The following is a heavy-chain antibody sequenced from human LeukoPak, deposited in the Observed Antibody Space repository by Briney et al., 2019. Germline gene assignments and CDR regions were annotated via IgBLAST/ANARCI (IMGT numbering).Heavy chain of an antibody. CDR2: INSDGSST. D-gene: IGHD2/OR15-2a*01. CDR1: GFTFSSYW. V-gene: IGHV3-74*01. CDR3: AALPSMKQEGR. Sequence: GGSLRLSCAASGFTFSSYWMHWVRQAPGKGLVWVSRINSDGSSTSYADSVKGRFTISRDNAKNTLFLQMNSLRAEDTAVYYCAALPSMKQEGRWGQGILVTVSS. J-gene: IGHJ4*02.